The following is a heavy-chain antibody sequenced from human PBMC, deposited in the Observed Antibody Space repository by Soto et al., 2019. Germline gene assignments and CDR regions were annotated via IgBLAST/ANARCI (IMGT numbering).Heavy chain of an antibody. CDR2: ISSSSSYI. CDR3: ASTGSVQLSPDY. Sequence: EVQLVESGGGLVKPGGSLRLSCAASGFTFSSYSMNWVRQAPGKGLEWVSSISSSSSYIYYADSVKGRFTISRDNAKNSLYLQMNSLRAEDTAVYYCASTGSVQLSPDYWGQGTLVTVSS. D-gene: IGHD5-18*01. CDR1: GFTFSSYS. V-gene: IGHV3-21*01. J-gene: IGHJ4*02.